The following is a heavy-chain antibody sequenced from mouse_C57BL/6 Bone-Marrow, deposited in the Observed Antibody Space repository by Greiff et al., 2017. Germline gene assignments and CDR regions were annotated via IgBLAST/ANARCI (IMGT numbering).Heavy chain of an antibody. CDR3: ARQAYYRNYGYFDV. CDR2: IYPSGGNT. Sequence: QVQLQQSGAELARPGASVKLSYTASGYTFTSYGISWVQQRPGQGLEWIGEIYPSGGNTYYIETFKGQATLTADKSSSTAYMELRSLTSEDTAVYYCARQAYYRNYGYFDVWGKGTTVTVSS. CDR1: GYTFTSYG. V-gene: IGHV1-81*01. D-gene: IGHD2-14*01. J-gene: IGHJ1*03.